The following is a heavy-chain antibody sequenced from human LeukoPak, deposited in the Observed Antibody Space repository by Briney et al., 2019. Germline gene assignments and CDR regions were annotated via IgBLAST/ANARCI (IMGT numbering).Heavy chain of an antibody. CDR3: AKDPAAYSSAYYGGYFDY. V-gene: IGHV3-23*01. Sequence: GGSLRLSCAASGFTFSSYGMSWVRQAPGKGLEWVSAISGSGGSTYYADSVKGRFTISRDNSKNTLYLQMNSLRAEDTAVYYCAKDPAAYSSAYYGGYFDYWGQGTLVTVSS. D-gene: IGHD6-19*01. CDR1: GFTFSSYG. CDR2: ISGSGGST. J-gene: IGHJ4*02.